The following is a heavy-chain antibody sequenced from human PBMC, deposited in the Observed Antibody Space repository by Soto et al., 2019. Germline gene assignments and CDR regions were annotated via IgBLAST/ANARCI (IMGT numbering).Heavy chain of an antibody. J-gene: IGHJ6*02. D-gene: IGHD6-13*01. CDR2: ISYDGSNK. CDR1: GFTFSSYA. CDR3: ARDQDTLSSSWYYYYYGMDV. V-gene: IGHV3-30-3*01. Sequence: QVQLVESGGGVVQPGRSLRLSCAASGFTFSSYAMHWVRQAPGKGLEWVAVISYDGSNKYYADSVKGRFTISRDNSKNTMYLQMNSLRAEDTAVYYCARDQDTLSSSWYYYYYGMDVWGQGTTVTVSS.